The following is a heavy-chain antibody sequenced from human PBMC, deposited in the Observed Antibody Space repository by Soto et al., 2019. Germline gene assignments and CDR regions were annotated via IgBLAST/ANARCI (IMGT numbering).Heavy chain of an antibody. Sequence: ASVKVSCKASGYTFTGYYMHWVRQAPGQGLEWMGWINLNSGGTNYAQKFQGWVTMTRDTSISTAYMELSRLRSDDTAVYYCARESYYYDSSGYYKYYYYYYGMDVWGQGTTVTVSS. CDR1: GYTFTGYY. CDR3: ARESYYYDSSGYYKYYYYYYGMDV. J-gene: IGHJ6*02. D-gene: IGHD3-22*01. V-gene: IGHV1-2*04. CDR2: INLNSGGT.